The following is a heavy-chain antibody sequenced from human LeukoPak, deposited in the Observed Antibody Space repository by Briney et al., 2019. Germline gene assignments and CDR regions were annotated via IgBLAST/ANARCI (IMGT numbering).Heavy chain of an antibody. Sequence: GGSLRLSCAASGFTFSSYEMNWVRQAPGKGLEWVSYIRSSDSSIYYADSVKGRFTISRDNAKNSLYLQMNSLRAEDTAVYYCATVFDGPSYWGQGTLVTVSS. V-gene: IGHV3-48*03. J-gene: IGHJ4*02. CDR3: ATVFDGPSY. D-gene: IGHD3-3*01. CDR2: IRSSDSSI. CDR1: GFTFSSYE.